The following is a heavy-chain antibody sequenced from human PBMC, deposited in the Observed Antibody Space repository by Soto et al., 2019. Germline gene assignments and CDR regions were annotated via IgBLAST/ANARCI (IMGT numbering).Heavy chain of an antibody. J-gene: IGHJ5*02. CDR2: ISAYNGNT. V-gene: IGHV1-18*04. Sequence: ASVKVSCKXSGYTFTSYGISWVRQAPGQGLEWMGWISAYNGNTNYAQKLQGRVTMTTDTSTSTAYMELRSLRSDDTAVYYCARDIAVVNWFDPWGQGTLVTVSS. CDR1: GYTFTSYG. CDR3: ARDIAVVNWFDP. D-gene: IGHD6-19*01.